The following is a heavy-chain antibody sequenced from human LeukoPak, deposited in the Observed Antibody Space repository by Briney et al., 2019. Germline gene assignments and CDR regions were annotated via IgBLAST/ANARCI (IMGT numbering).Heavy chain of an antibody. CDR1: GGSLSGYY. Sequence: SETLSLTCAADGGSLSGYYWSWIRQPPGKGLEWIGEINHSGSTNYNPSLKSRVTISVDTSKNQFSLKLSSVTAADTAVYYCARGLESREDIVVVPAATSRNFDYWGQGTLVTVSS. CDR2: INHSGST. CDR3: ARGLESREDIVVVPAATSRNFDY. V-gene: IGHV4-34*01. J-gene: IGHJ4*02. D-gene: IGHD2-2*01.